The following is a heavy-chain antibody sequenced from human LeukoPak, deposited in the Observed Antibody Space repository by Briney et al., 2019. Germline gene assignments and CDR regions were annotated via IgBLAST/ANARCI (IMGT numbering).Heavy chain of an antibody. CDR1: GFTFSDYF. D-gene: IGHD3-9*01. J-gene: IGHJ4*02. CDR3: ARDLTGTGDY. Sequence: GGSLRLSCAASGFTFSDYFMHWIRQAPGKGLEWVSYISSSVSTIYHADSVKGRFTISRDNAKNSLYLQMNSLRAEDTAVYYCARDLTGTGDYWGQGTLVTVSS. V-gene: IGHV3-11*01. CDR2: ISSSVSTI.